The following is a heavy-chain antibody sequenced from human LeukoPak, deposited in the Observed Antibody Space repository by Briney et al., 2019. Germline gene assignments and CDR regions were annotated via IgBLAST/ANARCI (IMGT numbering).Heavy chain of an antibody. CDR1: GGSISSGGSY. J-gene: IGHJ4*02. CDR3: ARAGNSGSYYDY. D-gene: IGHD1-26*01. CDR2: IYHSGST. Sequence: SETLSLTCTVSGGSISSGGSYWSWIRQPPGKGLEWIGYIYHSGSTYYNPSLKSRVTISVDRSKNQFSLKLSSVTAADTAVYYCARAGNSGSYYDYWGQGTLVTVSS. V-gene: IGHV4-30-2*01.